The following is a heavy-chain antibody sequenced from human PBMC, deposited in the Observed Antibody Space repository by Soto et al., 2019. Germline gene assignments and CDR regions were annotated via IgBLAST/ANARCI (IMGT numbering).Heavy chain of an antibody. Sequence: GGSLRLSCADSGFTFSNAWMSWVRQAPGKGLEWVGRIKSKTDGGTTDYAAPVKGRFTISRDDSKNTLYLQMNSLKTEDTAVYYCTTEGRFWSGYFFYYGMDVWGQGTTVTVSS. J-gene: IGHJ6*02. V-gene: IGHV3-15*01. CDR1: GFTFSNAW. CDR3: TTEGRFWSGYFFYYGMDV. CDR2: IKSKTDGGTT. D-gene: IGHD3-3*01.